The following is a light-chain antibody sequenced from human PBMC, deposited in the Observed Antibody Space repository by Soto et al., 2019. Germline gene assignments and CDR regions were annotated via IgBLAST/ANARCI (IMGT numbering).Light chain of an antibody. V-gene: IGKV1-5*01. Sequence: DIQMTHSPSTLSASVGERVTITCRASQSVTNWLAWYQQKPGKAPKLLIYDVSSLESGVPSRFSGSGSGTEFILTISSLQPDDFATYYCQQYDSYSWTFGQGTKVEMK. CDR1: QSVTNW. CDR3: QQYDSYSWT. CDR2: DVS. J-gene: IGKJ1*01.